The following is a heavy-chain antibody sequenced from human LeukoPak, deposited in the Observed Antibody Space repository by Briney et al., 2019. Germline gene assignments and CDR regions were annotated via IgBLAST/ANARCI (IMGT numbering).Heavy chain of an antibody. D-gene: IGHD2-15*01. Sequence: SETLSLTCTVSGGSISSGSYCWSWIRQPAGKGLEWIGRFYPTGSTNYNPSLKSRVTISVDTSKNQFSLKLSSVTAADTAVYYCARMSFRGGSLGYYFDYWGQGTLVTVSS. CDR2: FYPTGST. CDR3: ARMSFRGGSLGYYFDY. CDR1: GGSISSGSYC. V-gene: IGHV4-61*02. J-gene: IGHJ4*02.